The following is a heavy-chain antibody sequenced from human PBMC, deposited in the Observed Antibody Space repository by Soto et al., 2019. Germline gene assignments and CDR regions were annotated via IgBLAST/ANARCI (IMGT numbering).Heavy chain of an antibody. Sequence: GGSLRLSCAASGFTFSSYWMHWVRQAPGKGLVWVSRINSDGSSTSYADSVEGRFTISRDNAKNTLYLQMNSLRAEDTAVYYCARGAAAVYYYYYYGMDVWGQGTTVTVSS. J-gene: IGHJ6*02. CDR3: ARGAAAVYYYYYYGMDV. D-gene: IGHD2-2*01. CDR2: INSDGSST. CDR1: GFTFSSYW. V-gene: IGHV3-74*01.